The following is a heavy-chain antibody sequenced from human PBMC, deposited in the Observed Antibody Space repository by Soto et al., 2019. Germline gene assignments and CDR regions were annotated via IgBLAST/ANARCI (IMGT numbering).Heavy chain of an antibody. CDR3: ARHRPYGDPTLNWDYYYYMDV. V-gene: IGHV5-51*01. J-gene: IGHJ6*03. CDR2: IYPGDSHT. D-gene: IGHD4-17*01. CDR1: GYIYTTYW. Sequence: GESLKISCKGSGYIYTTYWIAWVRQMPGKGLEWMGMIYPGDSHTRYSPSFQGQVTISADKSISTAYLQWSSLKASDTAMYYCARHRPYGDPTLNWDYYYYMDVWGKGTTVTVSS.